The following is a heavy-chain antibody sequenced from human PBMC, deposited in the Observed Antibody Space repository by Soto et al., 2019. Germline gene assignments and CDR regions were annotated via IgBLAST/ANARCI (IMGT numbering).Heavy chain of an antibody. CDR2: ISYDGSNK. V-gene: IGHV3-30-3*01. J-gene: IGHJ4*02. Sequence: SLRLSCAASGFTFSSYAMHWVRQAPGKGLEWVAVISYDGSNKYYADSVKGRFTISRDNSKNTLYLQMNSLRAEDTAVYYCANSKWFGELLSDYWGQGTLVTVSS. CDR1: GFTFSSYA. CDR3: ANSKWFGELLSDY. D-gene: IGHD3-10*01.